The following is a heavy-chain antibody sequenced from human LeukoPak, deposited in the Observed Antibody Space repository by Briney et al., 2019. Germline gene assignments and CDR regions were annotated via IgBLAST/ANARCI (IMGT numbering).Heavy chain of an antibody. D-gene: IGHD4-17*01. CDR1: GFTFGDYA. Sequence: GRSLRLSCTASGFTFGDYAMSWVRQAPGEGLEWVGFIRSKAYGGTTEYAASVKGRFTISRDDSKSIAYLQMNSLKTEDTAVYYCTRGRRIDYGDYRDTSPCFDYCGQGTLVTVSS. J-gene: IGHJ4*02. CDR3: TRGRRIDYGDYRDTSPCFDY. CDR2: IRSKAYGGTT. V-gene: IGHV3-49*04.